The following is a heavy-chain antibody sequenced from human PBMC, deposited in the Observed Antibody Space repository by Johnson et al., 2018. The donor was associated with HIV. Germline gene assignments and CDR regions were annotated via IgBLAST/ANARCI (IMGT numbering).Heavy chain of an antibody. V-gene: IGHV3-30*19. CDR3: AKGRKDDVI. J-gene: IGHJ3*02. CDR2: ISYDGSNK. D-gene: IGHD2-15*01. CDR1: GFTFSTYG. Sequence: QVQLVESGGGVVQSGGSLRLSCAASGFTFSTYGMHWVRQAPGKGLEWVAVISYDGSNKNYADSVKGRFTISRDNSKNTLYLQMNSLRAEDTAGYYGAKGRKDDVIWGQGTMVTVSS.